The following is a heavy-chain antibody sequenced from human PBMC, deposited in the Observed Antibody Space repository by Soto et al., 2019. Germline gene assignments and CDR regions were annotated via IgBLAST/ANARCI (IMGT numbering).Heavy chain of an antibody. D-gene: IGHD6-19*01. J-gene: IGHJ4*02. V-gene: IGHV2-5*02. CDR2: IYWDDDK. Sequence: QITLEESGPTLVKPTQTLTLTCTFSGFSLSTGGVGVGWIRQPPGKALEWLALIYWDDDKRYSPSLKSRLTITKNTYKNQVVLTMTNMDPVDTATYYCAHRLYSSAWPWDSGVFDYWGQGTLVTVSS. CDR1: GFSLSTGGVG. CDR3: AHRLYSSAWPWDSGVFDY.